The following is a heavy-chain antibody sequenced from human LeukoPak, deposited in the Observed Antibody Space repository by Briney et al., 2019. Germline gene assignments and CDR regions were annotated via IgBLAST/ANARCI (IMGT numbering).Heavy chain of an antibody. Sequence: GGSLRLSCVASGLTFSNSAMHWVRQAPGKGLEWVAIMSFDGSHERYGDSVKGRFTLSRDNSKNTLYLQINSLRTEDTAVYYCARGGKCSDGKCYLIDYWGQGTLVTVSP. D-gene: IGHD2-15*01. V-gene: IGHV3-30*04. J-gene: IGHJ4*02. CDR2: MSFDGSHE. CDR1: GLTFSNSA. CDR3: ARGGKCSDGKCYLIDY.